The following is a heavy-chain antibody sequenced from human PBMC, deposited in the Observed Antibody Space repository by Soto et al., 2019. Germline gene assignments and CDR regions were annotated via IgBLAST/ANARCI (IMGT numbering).Heavy chain of an antibody. CDR3: ARLGSNWNDEGDYYYYYGMDV. D-gene: IGHD1-20*01. CDR1: GGSISSSSYY. J-gene: IGHJ6*02. Sequence: SETLSLTCTVSGGSISSSSYYWGWIRQPPGKGLEWIGSIYYSGSTYYNPSLKSRVTISVDTSKNQFSLKLSSVTAADTAVYYCARLGSNWNDEGDYYYYYGMDVWGQGTTVTVSS. CDR2: IYYSGST. V-gene: IGHV4-39*01.